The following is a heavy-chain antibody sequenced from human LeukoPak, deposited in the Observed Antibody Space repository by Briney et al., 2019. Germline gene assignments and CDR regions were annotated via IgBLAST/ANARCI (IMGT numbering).Heavy chain of an antibody. CDR1: GGSISTYY. J-gene: IGHJ4*02. CDR3: ARGAHYFDS. Sequence: SETLSLTCTVSGGSISTYYWSWIRQPPGKGLEWIGYIYYSGSTDYNPSLKSRVTISLDTSKNQFSLRLTSVTAADTAMYYCARGAHYFDSWGQGALVTVSS. V-gene: IGHV4-59*01. CDR2: IYYSGST.